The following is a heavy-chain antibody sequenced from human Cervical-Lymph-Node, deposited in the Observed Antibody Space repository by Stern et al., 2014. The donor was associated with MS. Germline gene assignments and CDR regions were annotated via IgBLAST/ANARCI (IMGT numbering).Heavy chain of an antibody. J-gene: IGHJ4*02. CDR3: ARDSSSWYSADY. CDR2: ISSSSSYI. CDR1: GFTFSSYS. D-gene: IGHD6-13*01. Sequence: EMQLVESGGGLVKPGGSLRLSCAASGFTFSSYSMNWVRQAPGKGLEWVSSISSSSSYIYYADSVKGRFTISRDNAKNSLYLQMNSLRAEDTAVYYCARDSSSWYSADYWGQGTLVTVSS. V-gene: IGHV3-21*01.